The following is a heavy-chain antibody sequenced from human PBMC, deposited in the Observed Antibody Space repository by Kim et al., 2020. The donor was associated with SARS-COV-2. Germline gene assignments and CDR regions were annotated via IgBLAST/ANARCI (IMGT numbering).Heavy chain of an antibody. CDR2: IIPIFGTA. Sequence: SVKVSCKASGGTFSSYAISWVRQAPGQGLEWMGGIIPIFGTANYAQKVQGRVTITADESTSTAYMELSSLRSEDTAVYYCAREQEPHNWFDPWGQGTLVTVSS. J-gene: IGHJ5*02. V-gene: IGHV1-69*13. CDR3: AREQEPHNWFDP. D-gene: IGHD1-26*01. CDR1: GGTFSSYA.